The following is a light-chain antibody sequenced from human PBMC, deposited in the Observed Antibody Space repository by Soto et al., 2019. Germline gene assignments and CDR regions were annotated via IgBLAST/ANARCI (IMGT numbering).Light chain of an antibody. CDR2: DVS. Sequence: QSALTQPASVSGSPGQSVTISCTGTSSDIGSYNSVCWHQQHPGRAPKLMIYDVSSRASGIPDRFSASKSGNTASLTISGLQAGDEADYFCSSYTSSSTHVFGTGTKLTVL. CDR3: SSYTSSSTHV. J-gene: IGLJ1*01. CDR1: SSDIGSYNS. V-gene: IGLV2-14*03.